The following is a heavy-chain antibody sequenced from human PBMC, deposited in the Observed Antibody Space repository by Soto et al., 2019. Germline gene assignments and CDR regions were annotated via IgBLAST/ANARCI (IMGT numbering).Heavy chain of an antibody. CDR2: IYYSGST. Sequence: QVQLQESGPGLVKPSETLSLTCTVSGGSISSYYWSWIRQPPGKGLEWIGYIYYSGSTNYNPSLKSRVTISVDTSKKQFSLKLSSVTAADTAVYYCARTRQLVRGYYYYGMDVWGQGTTVTVSS. D-gene: IGHD6-6*01. CDR1: GGSISSYY. CDR3: ARTRQLVRGYYYYGMDV. J-gene: IGHJ6*02. V-gene: IGHV4-59*01.